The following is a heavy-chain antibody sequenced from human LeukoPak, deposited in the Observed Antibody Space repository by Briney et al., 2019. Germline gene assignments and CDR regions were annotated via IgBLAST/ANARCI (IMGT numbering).Heavy chain of an antibody. CDR3: ARRLWYCTDGVCSNYFDY. D-gene: IGHD2-8*01. Sequence: GESLKISCKGSGYSFTSYWIGWVRQIPGKGLEWMGIIYPGDSDTRYSPSFQGQVTISADKSIRTAYLQWSSLKASDTAMYYCARRLWYCTDGVCSNYFDYWGQGTLVTVSS. J-gene: IGHJ4*02. CDR1: GYSFTSYW. V-gene: IGHV5-51*01. CDR2: IYPGDSDT.